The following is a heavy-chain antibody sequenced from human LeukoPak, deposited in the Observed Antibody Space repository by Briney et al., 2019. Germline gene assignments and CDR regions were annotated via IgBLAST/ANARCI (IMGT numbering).Heavy chain of an antibody. CDR3: ARDRGAITFDY. CDR2: ISSSGSTI. J-gene: IGHJ4*02. CDR1: GFTFSDYY. V-gene: IGHV3-11*01. D-gene: IGHD3-10*01. Sequence: GGSLRLSCAASGFTFSDYYMSWIRQAPRKRLEWVSYISSSGSTIYYADSVKGRFTISRDNAKNSLYLQMNSLRAEDTAVYYCARDRGAITFDYWGQGTLVTVSS.